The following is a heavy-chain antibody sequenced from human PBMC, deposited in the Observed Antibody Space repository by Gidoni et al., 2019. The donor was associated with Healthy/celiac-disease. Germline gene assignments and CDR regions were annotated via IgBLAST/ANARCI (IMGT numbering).Heavy chain of an antibody. Sequence: EVQLVESGGGLVPPGRSLSLSCTASGFTFGAYAMIWVRQSPGKGLEWVGFIRSKAYGGTTEYAASVKGRFTSSRDDSKSIAYLQRNSLKTEDTAVYYCTRDPEDSSSWDYYYYYRDVWGKGTTVTVSS. CDR2: IRSKAYGGTT. V-gene: IGHV3-49*04. J-gene: IGHJ6*03. CDR3: TRDPEDSSSWDYYYYYRDV. D-gene: IGHD6-13*01. CDR1: GFTFGAYA.